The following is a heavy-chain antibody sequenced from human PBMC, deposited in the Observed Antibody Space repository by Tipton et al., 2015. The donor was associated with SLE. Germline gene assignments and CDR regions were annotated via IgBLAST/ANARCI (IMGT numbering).Heavy chain of an antibody. D-gene: IGHD3-10*01. J-gene: IGHJ5*02. V-gene: IGHV4-34*01. Sequence: TLSLTCAVYGGSFSGYYWSWIRQPPGKGLEWIGEINHSGSTNYNPSLKSRVTISADTSKNQFSLKLSSVTAADTAVYYCARGLRGERGLWFDPWGQGTLVTVSS. CDR3: ARGLRGERGLWFDP. CDR1: GGSFSGYY. CDR2: INHSGST.